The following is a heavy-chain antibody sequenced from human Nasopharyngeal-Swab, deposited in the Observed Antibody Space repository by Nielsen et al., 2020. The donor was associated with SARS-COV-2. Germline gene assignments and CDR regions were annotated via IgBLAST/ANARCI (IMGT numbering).Heavy chain of an antibody. J-gene: IGHJ4*02. CDR3: ARQGGDGYYFDY. D-gene: IGHD2-21*02. Sequence: VRQMPGKGLEWMGRIDPSDSYTNYSPSFQGHVTISADKSISTAYLQWSSLKASDTAMYYCARQGGDGYYFDYWGQGTLVTVSS. CDR2: IDPSDSYT. V-gene: IGHV5-10-1*01.